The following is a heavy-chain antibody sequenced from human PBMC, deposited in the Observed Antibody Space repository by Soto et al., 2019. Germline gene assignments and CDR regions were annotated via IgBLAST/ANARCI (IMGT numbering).Heavy chain of an antibody. Sequence: QVQLQESGPGLVKPSETLSLTCTVSGGSIRSGNYYWTWIRQSPGKGLEWIGYIYHSGATYYNPSLQSRXXMXIXXSKSQCSLGLTSVTAADTAVYYCARDEKGYGDVDYWGQGALVTVSS. CDR2: IYHSGAT. CDR1: GGSIRSGNYY. D-gene: IGHD6-13*01. CDR3: ARDEKGYGDVDY. V-gene: IGHV4-30-4*01. J-gene: IGHJ4*02.